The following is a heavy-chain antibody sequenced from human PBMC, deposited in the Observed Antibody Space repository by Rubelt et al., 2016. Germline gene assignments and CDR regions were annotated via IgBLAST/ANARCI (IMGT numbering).Heavy chain of an antibody. CDR3: AGVMITFGGVIEVGWFDP. V-gene: IGHV1-18*01. CDR2: ISTYNGDT. Sequence: QVQLVQSGAEVKEPGASIKVSCKTSGYSFKRYAISWVRQAPGQGLEWMGWISTYNGDTNYAQKLQGRVTMTTDTSTSTVYMELRGLRSDDTGVYYCAGVMITFGGVIEVGWFDPWGQGTLVTVSS. CDR1: GYSFKRYA. D-gene: IGHD3-16*02. J-gene: IGHJ5*02.